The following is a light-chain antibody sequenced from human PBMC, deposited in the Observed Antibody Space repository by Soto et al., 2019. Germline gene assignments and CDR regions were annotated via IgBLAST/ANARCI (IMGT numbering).Light chain of an antibody. CDR2: KVS. Sequence: DVVIAQSPLSLPVTLGQPASISCRSNQSLGYGDGNTYLSWMQQRPGQSPRRLIYKVSNRDSGVPDRFSGSGSGTDFTLKISRVEAEDVGVYYCMQGTHWPPITFGQGTRLEIK. V-gene: IGKV2-30*01. CDR3: MQGTHWPPIT. CDR1: QSLGYGDGNTY. J-gene: IGKJ5*01.